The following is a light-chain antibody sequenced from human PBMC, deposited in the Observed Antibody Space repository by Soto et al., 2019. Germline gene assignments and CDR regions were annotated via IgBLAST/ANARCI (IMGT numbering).Light chain of an antibody. Sequence: DIEMTQSPSTLSASVGDRVTITCRASLGISTWLAWYQQKPGKAPKVLIYDASRLETGVPSRFSGSGSGAEFTLSISSLQPDDCATYYCQHYHSYPYTFGQGTKLEIK. J-gene: IGKJ2*01. CDR1: LGISTW. CDR3: QHYHSYPYT. CDR2: DAS. V-gene: IGKV1-5*01.